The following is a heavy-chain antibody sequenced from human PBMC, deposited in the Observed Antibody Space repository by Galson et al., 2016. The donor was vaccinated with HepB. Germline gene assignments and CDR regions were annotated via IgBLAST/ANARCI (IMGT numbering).Heavy chain of an antibody. Sequence: KVSCKVSGYTFTELCIHWVRQAPGKGLEWMGGFDPDNGETIYAQKFQGRVTVTEDTSTDTAYMELSSLRSEDAAVYYCATARYRITWNFSYYDGLDVWGHGTTVTVSS. D-gene: IGHD6-13*01. V-gene: IGHV1-24*01. CDR2: FDPDNGET. CDR3: ATARYRITWNFSYYDGLDV. J-gene: IGHJ6*02. CDR1: GYTFTELC.